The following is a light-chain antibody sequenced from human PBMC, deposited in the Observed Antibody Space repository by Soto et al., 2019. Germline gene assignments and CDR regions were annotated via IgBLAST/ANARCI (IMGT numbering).Light chain of an antibody. CDR1: QSVSSK. CDR2: GAS. Sequence: EIVLTQSPGTLSVSPVERATLSCRASQSVSSKLAWYQQKPGQAPRLLFYGASTGATGIPARFSGSGSETEFTLSISSLQSEDFAVYYCQQYNNWPGTFGQGTKVDIK. CDR3: QQYNNWPGT. V-gene: IGKV3-15*01. J-gene: IGKJ1*01.